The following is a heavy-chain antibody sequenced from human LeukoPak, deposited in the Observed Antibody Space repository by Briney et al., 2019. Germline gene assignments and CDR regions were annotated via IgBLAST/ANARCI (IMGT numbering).Heavy chain of an antibody. CDR2: IIPIFGTA. V-gene: IGHV1-69*05. CDR3: ARDSVRIAAAGY. CDR1: GGTFSSYA. D-gene: IGHD6-13*01. Sequence: SVKVSCKASGGTFSSYAISWVRQAPGQGLEWMGGIIPIFGTANYAQKFQGRVTITTDESTSTAYMELSSLRSDDTAVYYCARDSVRIAAAGYWGQGTLVTVSS. J-gene: IGHJ4*02.